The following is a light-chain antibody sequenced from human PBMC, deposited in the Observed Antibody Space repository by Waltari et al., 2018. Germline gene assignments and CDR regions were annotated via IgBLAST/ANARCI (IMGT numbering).Light chain of an antibody. J-gene: IGLJ2*01. V-gene: IGLV3-19*01. CDR1: SLRASY. CDR3: SSRDSSASHVL. Sequence: SSELTPDPAVSVALGQTVRITCQGASLRASYARWYQQKSGQAPILVLFGKNKRPSGIPDRFSGYNSETTTSLTITGAQAEDEADYYCSSRDSSASHVLFAGGTKLTVL. CDR2: GKN.